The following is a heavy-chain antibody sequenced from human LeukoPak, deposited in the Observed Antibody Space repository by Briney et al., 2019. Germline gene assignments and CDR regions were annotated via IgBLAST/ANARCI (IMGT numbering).Heavy chain of an antibody. CDR2: INPEGAST. CDR3: ARGTAITAGIDF. J-gene: IGHJ4*02. Sequence: GGSLRLSCTASGFAFSTYWMFWVRQAPGKGLVWVSQINPEGASTTYGDPAKGRFTASRDNAKSALHLQMNSLRVDDAAVYYCARGTAITAGIDFWGQGTLVTVSS. V-gene: IGHV3-74*01. CDR1: GFAFSTYW. D-gene: IGHD6-19*01.